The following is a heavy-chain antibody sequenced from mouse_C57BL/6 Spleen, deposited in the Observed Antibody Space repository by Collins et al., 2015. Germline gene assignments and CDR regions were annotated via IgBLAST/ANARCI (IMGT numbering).Heavy chain of an antibody. J-gene: IGHJ4*01. D-gene: IGHD3-2*02. Sequence: DVQLQESGPGLVKPSQSLSLTCSVTGYSITSGYYWNWIRQFPGNKLEWMGYISYDGSNNYNPSLKNRISITRDTSKNQFFLKLNSVTTEDTATYYCARQLRLYYAMDYWGQGTSVTVSS. CDR3: ARQLRLYYAMDY. CDR2: ISYDGSN. V-gene: IGHV3-6*01. CDR1: GYSITSGYY.